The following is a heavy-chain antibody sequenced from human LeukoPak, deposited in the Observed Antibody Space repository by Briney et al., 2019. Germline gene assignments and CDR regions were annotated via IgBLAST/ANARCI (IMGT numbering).Heavy chain of an antibody. J-gene: IGHJ4*02. CDR1: GFTFSSYS. V-gene: IGHV3-21*01. D-gene: IGHD1-20*01. CDR2: ISSSSSYI. Sequence: GGSLRLSCAASGFTFSSYSMNWVRQAPGKGLEWVSSISSSSSYIYYADSVKGRFTISRDNAKNSLYLQMNSLRAEDTAVYCCARGPNWNDEDYWGQGTLVTVSS. CDR3: ARGPNWNDEDY.